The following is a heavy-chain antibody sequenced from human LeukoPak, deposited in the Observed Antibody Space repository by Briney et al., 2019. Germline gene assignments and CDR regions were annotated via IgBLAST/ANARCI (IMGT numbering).Heavy chain of an antibody. J-gene: IGHJ6*03. V-gene: IGHV3-23*01. CDR1: GFTFSSYW. D-gene: IGHD3-3*01. Sequence: GGSLRLSCAASGFTFSSYWMHWVRQAPGKGLEWVSAISGSGGSTYYADSVKGRFTISRDNSKNTLYLQMNSLRAEDTAVYYCATAPVDDFWSGYYRYYYYYYMDVWGKGTTVTVSS. CDR3: ATAPVDDFWSGYYRYYYYYYMDV. CDR2: ISGSGGST.